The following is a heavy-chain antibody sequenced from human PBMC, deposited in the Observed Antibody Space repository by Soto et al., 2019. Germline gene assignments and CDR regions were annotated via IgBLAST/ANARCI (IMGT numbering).Heavy chain of an antibody. Sequence: GGSLRLSCAASGFTFSSYGMHWVRQAPGKGLEWVAVISYDGSNKYYADSVKGRFTISRDNSKNTLYLQMNSLRAEDTAVYYCAKDRGLLRYFDYWRQGTLVTVSS. CDR2: ISYDGSNK. D-gene: IGHD1-26*01. J-gene: IGHJ4*02. CDR1: GFTFSSYG. CDR3: AKDRGLLRYFDY. V-gene: IGHV3-30*18.